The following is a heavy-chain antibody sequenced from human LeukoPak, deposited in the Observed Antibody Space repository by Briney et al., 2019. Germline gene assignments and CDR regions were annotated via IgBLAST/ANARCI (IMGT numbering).Heavy chain of an antibody. CDR2: ISYDGSNK. CDR3: AKVESGGATNWFDP. Sequence: GGSLRLSCAASGFTFSSYAMSWVRQAPGKGLEWVAVISYDGSNKYYADSVKGRFTISRDNSKNTLYLQMNSLRAEDTAVYYCAKVESGGATNWFDPWGQGTLVTVSS. CDR1: GFTFSSYA. J-gene: IGHJ5*02. V-gene: IGHV3-30*18. D-gene: IGHD1-26*01.